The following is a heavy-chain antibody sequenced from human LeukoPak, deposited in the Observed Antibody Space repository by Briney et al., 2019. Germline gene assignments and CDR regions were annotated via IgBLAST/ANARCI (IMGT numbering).Heavy chain of an antibody. J-gene: IGHJ6*02. Sequence: GGSLRLSCAASGFTFSSYSMNWVRQAPGKGLEWVSSISSSSSYIYYADSVKGRFTISRDNAKNSLYLQMNSLRAEDTAVYHCARDGGYCSSTSCYSYYYYGMDVWGQGTTVTVSS. D-gene: IGHD2-2*01. CDR2: ISSSSSYI. V-gene: IGHV3-21*01. CDR3: ARDGGYCSSTSCYSYYYYGMDV. CDR1: GFTFSSYS.